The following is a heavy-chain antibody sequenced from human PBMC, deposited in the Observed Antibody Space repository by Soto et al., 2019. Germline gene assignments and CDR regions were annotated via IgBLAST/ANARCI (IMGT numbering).Heavy chain of an antibody. J-gene: IGHJ3*02. D-gene: IGHD3-3*01. Sequence: QLHLVQSGAVVKKPGASVTVSCSASGYPVTAYYMHWVRQAPGRGLEWMGGINPATGAAKYTQTLPGRVPMARDPSTSTVFMGLGGLTSEDPAVFYCARGGGVGVAGSAAFDMWGQGTLVTVSS. CDR1: GYPVTAYY. CDR2: INPATGAA. V-gene: IGHV1-2*02. CDR3: ARGGGVGVAGSAAFDM.